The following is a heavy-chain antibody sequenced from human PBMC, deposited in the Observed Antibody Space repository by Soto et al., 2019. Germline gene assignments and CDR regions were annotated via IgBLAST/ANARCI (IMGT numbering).Heavy chain of an antibody. CDR2: INPSGGST. V-gene: IGHV1-46*01. J-gene: IGHJ5*02. CDR1: GYTFTSYY. Sequence: ASVKVSCKASGYTFTSYYMHWVRQAPGQGLGWMGIINPSGGSTSYAQKFQGRVTMTRDTSTSTVYMELSSLRSEDTAVYYCARVHIHYDSSGYTYNWFDPWAQGTLDIGSS. CDR3: ARVHIHYDSSGYTYNWFDP. D-gene: IGHD3-22*01.